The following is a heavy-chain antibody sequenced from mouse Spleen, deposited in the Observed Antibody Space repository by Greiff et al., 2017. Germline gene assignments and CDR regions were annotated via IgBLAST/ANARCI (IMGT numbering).Heavy chain of an antibody. Sequence: VKLVESGPGLVAPSQSLSITCTVSGFSLTSYGVHWVRQPPGKGLEWLGVIWAGGSTNYNSALMSRLSISKDNSKSQVFLKMNSLQTDDTAMYYCARDTGYDYGWFAYWGQGTLVTVSA. CDR1: GFSLTSYG. V-gene: IGHV2-9*02. D-gene: IGHD2-4*01. J-gene: IGHJ3*01. CDR3: ARDTGYDYGWFAY. CDR2: IWAGGST.